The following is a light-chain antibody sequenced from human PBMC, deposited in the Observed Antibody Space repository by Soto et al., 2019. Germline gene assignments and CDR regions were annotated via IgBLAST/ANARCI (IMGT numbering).Light chain of an antibody. CDR1: QSISSW. CDR3: QQYNDYSWT. V-gene: IGKV1-5*01. CDR2: DAF. J-gene: IGKJ1*01. Sequence: QSPSSLSASVGDRVTITCRASQSISSWLAWYQQKPGKAPKLLIFDAFSLESGVPSRFSGSRSGTEFTLTISSLQPDDYATYYCQQYNDYSWTFGQGTKVDIK.